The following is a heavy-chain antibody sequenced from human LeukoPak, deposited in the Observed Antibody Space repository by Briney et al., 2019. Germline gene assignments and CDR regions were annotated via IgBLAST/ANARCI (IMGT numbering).Heavy chain of an antibody. CDR1: GFTASSNN. CDR2: TYSGGST. V-gene: IGHV3-66*01. D-gene: IGHD3-3*01. CDR3: SSCASPFWRALTSAGMDV. Sequence: GGPLSLSCASSGFTASSNNMSWVRHAPGKGLEWVWITYSGGSTYYAHSVKGRFTISRDNSKTTPYLHMNSLRAEDTAVYSCSSCASPFWRALTSAGMDVWGQGTTVTVSS. J-gene: IGHJ6*02.